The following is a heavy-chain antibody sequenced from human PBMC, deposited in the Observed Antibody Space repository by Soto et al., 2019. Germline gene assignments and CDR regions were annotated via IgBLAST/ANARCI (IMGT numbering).Heavy chain of an antibody. V-gene: IGHV1-69*01. Sequence: QVQLVQSGAEVRKPGSSVKVSCKASGGTFSSYAISWVRQAPGQGLEWMGGIIPIFGTANYAQKFQGRVTITADESTSTDYMELSSLRSEDTAVYYCARVATLGYCPNGVCQHDAFDIWGQGTMVTVSS. D-gene: IGHD2-8*01. CDR3: ARVATLGYCPNGVCQHDAFDI. J-gene: IGHJ3*02. CDR1: GGTFSSYA. CDR2: IIPIFGTA.